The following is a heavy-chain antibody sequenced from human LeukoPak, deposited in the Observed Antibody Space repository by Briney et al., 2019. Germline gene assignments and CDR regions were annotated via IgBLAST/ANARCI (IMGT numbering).Heavy chain of an antibody. CDR3: ARDLSGSYVSDY. D-gene: IGHD1-26*01. CDR1: GFTFSSYG. J-gene: IGHJ4*02. V-gene: IGHV3-30*03. CDR2: ISSDGSST. Sequence: PEGSLRLSCAASGFTFSSYGMHWVRQAPGKGLEWLAVISSDGSSTQSADSVKGRFTISRGNSKNMLFLQMDSLRAEDAAVYYCARDLSGSYVSDYWGQGTLVTVSS.